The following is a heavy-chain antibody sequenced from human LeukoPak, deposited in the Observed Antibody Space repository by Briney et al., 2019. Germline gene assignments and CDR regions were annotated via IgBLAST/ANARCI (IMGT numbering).Heavy chain of an antibody. CDR3: ATRRTEGLFIRGFDY. Sequence: SETLSLTCTVSGGSISSYYWSWIRQPPGKGLEWIGEINHSGSTNYNPSLRSRVTISVDTSKNQFSLKLSSVTAADTAVYYCATRRTEGLFIRGFDYWGQGTLVTVSS. CDR1: GGSISSYY. J-gene: IGHJ4*02. D-gene: IGHD3/OR15-3a*01. CDR2: INHSGST. V-gene: IGHV4-34*01.